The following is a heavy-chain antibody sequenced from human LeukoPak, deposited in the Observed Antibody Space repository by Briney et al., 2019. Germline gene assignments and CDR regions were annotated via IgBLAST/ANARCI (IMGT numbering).Heavy chain of an antibody. CDR1: GYTLTELS. CDR3: ATSVEMATTDAFDI. D-gene: IGHD5-24*01. V-gene: IGHV1-24*01. CDR2: FDPEDGET. Sequence: GASVKFSCKVSGYTLTELSMHWVRQAPGKGVEWMGGFDPEDGETIYAQKFQGRVTMTEDTSTDTAYMELSSLRSEDTAVYYCATSVEMATTDAFDIWGQGTMVTASS. J-gene: IGHJ3*02.